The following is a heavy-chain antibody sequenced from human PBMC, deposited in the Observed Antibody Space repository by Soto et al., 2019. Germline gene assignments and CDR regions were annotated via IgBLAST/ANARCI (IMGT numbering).Heavy chain of an antibody. Sequence: QVLLVQSGAEVKKPGASVKVSCKTSGYTFTSYIIHWVRQAPGQGLEWVGLINPSGGSTNYAQNFQGRVTVTRDTSTSTVYMDLNSLISEDTAIYYCGRVRTRDFWSGYSPVEIWGQGTMVTVSS. D-gene: IGHD3-3*01. CDR1: GYTFTSYI. V-gene: IGHV1-46*01. CDR3: GRVRTRDFWSGYSPVEI. CDR2: INPSGGST. J-gene: IGHJ3*02.